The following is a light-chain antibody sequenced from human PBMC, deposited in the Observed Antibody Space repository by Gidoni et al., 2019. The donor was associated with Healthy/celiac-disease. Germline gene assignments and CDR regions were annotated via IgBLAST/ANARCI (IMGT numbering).Light chain of an antibody. CDR2: GAS. CDR1: QSVSSRY. Sequence: EIVLTQSPGTLSLSPGERATLSCRASQSVSSRYLAWYQQKPGQPPRLLIDGASSRATGIPDRCSGSGSGTDFPLTISRLEPEDFAVYYCQQYGSSPRYTFGQGTKLEIK. CDR3: QQYGSSPRYT. J-gene: IGKJ2*01. V-gene: IGKV3-20*01.